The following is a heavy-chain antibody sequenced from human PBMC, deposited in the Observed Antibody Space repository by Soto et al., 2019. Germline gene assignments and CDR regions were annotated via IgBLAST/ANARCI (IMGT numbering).Heavy chain of an antibody. V-gene: IGHV4-61*01. CDR3: ARQSSYDSEHYHYWFDP. CDR2: TDYSGNS. Sequence: QVQLQESGPGLVKPSETLSLTCTVSGGSVSSATDYWTWIRQPPGKGLEWIGYTDYSGNSDRNPSLMRRVAIPIDRSKNQFSRTLRSVTAADTAVYSCARQSSYDSEHYHYWFDPGGRGILVTVSS. J-gene: IGHJ5*02. D-gene: IGHD3-22*01. CDR1: GGSVSSATDY.